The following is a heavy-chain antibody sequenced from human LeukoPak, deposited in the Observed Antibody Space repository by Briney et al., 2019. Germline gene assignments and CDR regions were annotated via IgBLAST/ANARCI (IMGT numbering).Heavy chain of an antibody. Sequence: SVKVSCKASGGTFSSHAISWVRQAPGQGLEWVGGIIPIFGTANYAQKFQGRVTITADESTSTAYMELSSLRSEDTAVYYCARGEGLVRESQFDYWGQGTLVTVSS. CDR2: IIPIFGTA. CDR1: GGTFSSHA. CDR3: ARGEGLVRESQFDY. J-gene: IGHJ4*02. D-gene: IGHD3-10*01. V-gene: IGHV1-69*13.